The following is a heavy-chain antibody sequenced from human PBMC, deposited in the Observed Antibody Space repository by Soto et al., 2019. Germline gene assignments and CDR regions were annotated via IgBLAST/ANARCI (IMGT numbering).Heavy chain of an antibody. CDR3: AYRGSRGHLSY. Sequence: QITLKESGPTLVKPTQTLTLTCTFSGFSLSTSGVAVGWIRQPPGKALEWLALIYWDDDKHYSPSLKSRLTSTKYTSKNQVVLRTTNMDPVDTATYYGAYRGSRGHLSYWGQGTLVTVSS. CDR2: IYWDDDK. J-gene: IGHJ4*02. V-gene: IGHV2-5*02. CDR1: GFSLSTSGVA. D-gene: IGHD6-19*01.